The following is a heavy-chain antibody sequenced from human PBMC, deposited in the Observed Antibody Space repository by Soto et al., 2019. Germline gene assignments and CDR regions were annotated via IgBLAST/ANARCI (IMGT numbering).Heavy chain of an antibody. Sequence: PGGSLRLSCAASGFTFSDYYMNWIRQAPGKGLEWVSYISSGAITIYYADSVRGRFTTSIDSSRTTVYLQMRDLRPEDTALYFCATWHLREHAYDIWGQGTMVTVSS. CDR2: ISSGAITI. D-gene: IGHD5-12*01. V-gene: IGHV3-11*01. J-gene: IGHJ3*02. CDR1: GFTFSDYY. CDR3: ATWHLREHAYDI.